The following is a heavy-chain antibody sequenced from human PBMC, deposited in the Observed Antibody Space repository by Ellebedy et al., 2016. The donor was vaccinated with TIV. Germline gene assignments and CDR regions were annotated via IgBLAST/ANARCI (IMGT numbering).Heavy chain of an antibody. CDR3: ARGLSRRWMEGFY. CDR1: GYTSTTYA. CDR2: INAGNGDT. J-gene: IGHJ4*02. Sequence: AASVKVSCKASGYTSTTYAMHWVRQAPGQRLEWMGWINAGNGDTKYSQKFQGRVTITRDTSASTDYMELSSLRSEDTAVYYCARGLSRRWMEGFYWGQGTLVTVSS. V-gene: IGHV1-3*01. D-gene: IGHD3-3*01.